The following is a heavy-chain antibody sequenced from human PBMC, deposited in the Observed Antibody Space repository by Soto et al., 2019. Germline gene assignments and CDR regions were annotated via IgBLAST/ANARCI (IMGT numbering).Heavy chain of an antibody. J-gene: IGHJ5*02. Sequence: GESLKISCKGSGYSFTSYWIGWVLQIPWKGLEWMGIIYPGDSDTRYSPSFQGQVTISADKSISTAYLQWSSLKASDTAMYYCARKYYDIWTGYHHRVEPWGQGTLVTVSS. CDR1: GYSFTSYW. D-gene: IGHD3-9*01. CDR3: ARKYYDIWTGYHHRVEP. CDR2: IYPGDSDT. V-gene: IGHV5-51*01.